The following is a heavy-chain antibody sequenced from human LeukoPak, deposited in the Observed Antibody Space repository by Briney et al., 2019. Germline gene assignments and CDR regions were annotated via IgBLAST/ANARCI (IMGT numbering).Heavy chain of an antibody. Sequence: SETLSLTCAVYGVSFSGYYWSRIRQPPGKGLEWIGEINHSGSTNYNPSLKSRVTISVDTSKNQFSLKLSSVTAADTAVYYCARVSSGWYLGAFDIWGQGTMVTVSS. V-gene: IGHV4-34*01. CDR3: ARVSSGWYLGAFDI. D-gene: IGHD6-19*01. CDR1: GVSFSGYY. CDR2: INHSGST. J-gene: IGHJ3*02.